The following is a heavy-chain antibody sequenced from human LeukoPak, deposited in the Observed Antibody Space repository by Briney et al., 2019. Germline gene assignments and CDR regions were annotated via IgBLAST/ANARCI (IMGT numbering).Heavy chain of an antibody. D-gene: IGHD1-20*01. CDR2: IYSDNT. Sequence: GGSLRLSCTVSGFTVSSNSMSWVRQAPGKGLEWVSFIYSDNTHYSDSVKGRFTISRDNSKNTLYLQMNSLRAEDTAVYYCAGGLYNWNDLNYWGQGTLVTVSS. V-gene: IGHV3-53*01. J-gene: IGHJ4*02. CDR3: AGGLYNWNDLNY. CDR1: GFTVSSNS.